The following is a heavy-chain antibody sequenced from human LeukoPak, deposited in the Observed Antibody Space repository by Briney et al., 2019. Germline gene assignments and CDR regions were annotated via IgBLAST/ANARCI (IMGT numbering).Heavy chain of an antibody. CDR1: GFTFEDYA. D-gene: IGHD6-19*01. Sequence: PGGSLRLSCAASGFTFEDYAMHWVRQVSGKGLEWVAGINWSSSQIAYADSVKGRFTISRDNAKNSLYLQMNSLRAEDMALYYCAKEATVVAGLDYWGQGTLVTVSS. CDR2: INWSSSQI. J-gene: IGHJ4*02. V-gene: IGHV3-9*03. CDR3: AKEATVVAGLDY.